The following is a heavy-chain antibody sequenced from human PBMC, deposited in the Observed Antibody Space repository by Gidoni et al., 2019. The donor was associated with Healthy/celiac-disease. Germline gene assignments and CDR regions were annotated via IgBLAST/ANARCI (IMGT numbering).Heavy chain of an antibody. D-gene: IGHD3-22*01. V-gene: IGHV4-59*01. Sequence: QVQLQESGPGLVKPSETLSLTCTVSGGSISSYYWSWIRQPPGKGLEWIGYIYYSGSTNYNPSLKSRVTISVDTSKNQFSLKLSSVTAADTAVYYCARVGYDSSGKRVARAFDIWGQGTMVTVSS. J-gene: IGHJ3*02. CDR1: GGSISSYY. CDR3: ARVGYDSSGKRVARAFDI. CDR2: IYYSGST.